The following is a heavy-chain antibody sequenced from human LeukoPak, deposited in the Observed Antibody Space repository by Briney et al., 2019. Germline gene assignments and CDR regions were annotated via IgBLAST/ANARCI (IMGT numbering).Heavy chain of an antibody. Sequence: GGSLRLSCAAAGFTFSSYAMNWVRQAPGKGLEWVSAISGSGDSTYYVDSVKGRFTISRDNSKNTLYLQMNSLRAEDTALYYCAKDRLQPLDYWGQGTLVTVSS. CDR3: AKDRLQPLDY. D-gene: IGHD2-15*01. CDR1: GFTFSSYA. J-gene: IGHJ4*02. V-gene: IGHV3-23*01. CDR2: ISGSGDST.